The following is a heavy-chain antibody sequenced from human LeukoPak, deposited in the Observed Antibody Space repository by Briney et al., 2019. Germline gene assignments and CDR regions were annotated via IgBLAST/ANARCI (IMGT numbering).Heavy chain of an antibody. CDR3: ARASVGGAAAGTSGY. CDR1: GGTFSSYA. CDR2: IIPIFGTA. Sequence: SVKVSCKASGGTFSSYAISWVRQTPGQGLEWMGGIIPIFGTANYAQKFQGRVTITADESTSTAYMELSSLRSEDTAVYYCARASVGGAAAGTSGYWGQGTLVTVSS. J-gene: IGHJ4*02. V-gene: IGHV1-69*01. D-gene: IGHD6-13*01.